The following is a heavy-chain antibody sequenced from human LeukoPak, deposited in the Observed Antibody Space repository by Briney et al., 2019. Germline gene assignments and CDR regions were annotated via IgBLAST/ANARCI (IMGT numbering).Heavy chain of an antibody. Sequence: SETLSLTCTVSGGSISSSSYYWGWIRQPPGKGLEWIGSIYYSGSTYYNPSLKSRVTISVDTSKNQFSLKLSSVTAADTAVYYCARSPDYSNTVSPYYFDYWGQGTLVTVSS. J-gene: IGHJ4*02. V-gene: IGHV4-39*07. CDR1: GGSISSSSYY. CDR2: IYYSGST. D-gene: IGHD4-11*01. CDR3: ARSPDYSNTVSPYYFDY.